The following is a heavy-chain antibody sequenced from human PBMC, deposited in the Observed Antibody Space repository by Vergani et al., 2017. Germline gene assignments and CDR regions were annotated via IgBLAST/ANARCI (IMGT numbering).Heavy chain of an antibody. CDR3: ARKGGNSLYYNFAMDV. D-gene: IGHD4-23*01. J-gene: IGHJ6*02. V-gene: IGHV3-48*01. CDR1: GFTFSSYS. CDR2: ISSSSSTI. Sequence: EVQLVESGGGLVQPGGSLRLSCAASGFTFSSYSMNWVRQAPGKGLEWVSYISSSSSTIYYADSVKGRFTISRDNAKNSLYLQMNSLRAEDTAIYYCARKGGNSLYYNFAMDVWGQGTTVTVSS.